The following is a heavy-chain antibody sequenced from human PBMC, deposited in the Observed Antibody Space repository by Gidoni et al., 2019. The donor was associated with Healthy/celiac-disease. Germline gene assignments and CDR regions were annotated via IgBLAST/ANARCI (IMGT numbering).Heavy chain of an antibody. V-gene: IGHV1-2*04. CDR2: INPNSGGT. Sequence: QVQLVQSGAEVKKPGASVTVSCKASGYTLTGYYMHWVRQAPGQGLEWMGWINPNSGGTNYAQKFQGWVTMTRDTSISTAYMELSRLRSDDTAVYYCARDSGGDYGGNSADYWGQGTLVTVSS. D-gene: IGHD4-17*01. J-gene: IGHJ4*02. CDR1: GYTLTGYY. CDR3: ARDSGGDYGGNSADY.